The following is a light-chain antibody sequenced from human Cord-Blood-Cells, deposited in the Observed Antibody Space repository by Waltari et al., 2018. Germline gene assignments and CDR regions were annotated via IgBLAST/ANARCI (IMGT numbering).Light chain of an antibody. Sequence: QPVLTRPPSASGTPGQRVTISCSGSSSNIGSNYLYWYQQLPGTAPKLLIYRNNQRPSGVPDRFSGSKSGTSASLAISGLRSEDEADYYCAAWDDSLSGVFGGGTKLTVL. CDR1: SSNIGSNY. CDR3: AAWDDSLSGV. V-gene: IGLV1-47*01. CDR2: RNN. J-gene: IGLJ3*02.